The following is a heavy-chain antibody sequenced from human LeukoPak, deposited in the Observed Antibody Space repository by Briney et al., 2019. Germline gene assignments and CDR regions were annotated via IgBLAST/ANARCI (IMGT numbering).Heavy chain of an antibody. CDR1: GFTFSSYS. CDR3: ARPGIAVAGEFFDY. Sequence: GGSLRLSCAASGFTFSSYSMNWVRQAPGKGLVWVSRINSDGSSTSYADSVKGRFTISRDNAKNSLYLQMNSLRAEDTAVYYCARPGIAVAGEFFDYWGQGTLVTVSS. V-gene: IGHV3-74*01. CDR2: INSDGSST. D-gene: IGHD6-19*01. J-gene: IGHJ4*02.